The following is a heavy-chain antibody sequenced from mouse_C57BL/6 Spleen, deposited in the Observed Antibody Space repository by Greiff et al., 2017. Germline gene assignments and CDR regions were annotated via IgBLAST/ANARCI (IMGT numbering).Heavy chain of an antibody. CDR2: IYPRDGST. CDR3: ARSGAYYYGSSYGWYFDV. D-gene: IGHD1-1*01. V-gene: IGHV1-78*01. J-gene: IGHJ1*03. CDR1: GYTFTDHT. Sequence: VQLQQSDAELVKPGASVKISCKVSGYTFTDHTIHWMKQRPEQGLEWIGYIYPRDGSTKYNEKFKGKATLTADKSSSTAYMQLNSLTSEDSAVYFCARSGAYYYGSSYGWYFDVWGTGTTVTVSS.